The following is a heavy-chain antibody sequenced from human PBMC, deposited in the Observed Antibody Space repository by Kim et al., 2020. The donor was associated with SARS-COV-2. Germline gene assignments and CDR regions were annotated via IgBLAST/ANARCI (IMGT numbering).Heavy chain of an antibody. J-gene: IGHJ6*03. D-gene: IGHD3-3*01. CDR1: GFTFSSYA. CDR3: ARDSKYYDFWSGYSGARGPGYYYYMDV. V-gene: IGHV3-30*04. CDR2: ISYDGSNK. Sequence: GGSLRLSCAASGFTFSSYAMHWVRQAPGKGLEWVAVISYDGSNKYYADSVKGRFTISRDNSKNTLYLQMNSLRAEDTAVYYCARDSKYYDFWSGYSGARGPGYYYYMDVWGKGTTVTVSS.